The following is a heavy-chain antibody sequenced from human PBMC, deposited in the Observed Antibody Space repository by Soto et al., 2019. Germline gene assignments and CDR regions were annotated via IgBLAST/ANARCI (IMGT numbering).Heavy chain of an antibody. D-gene: IGHD4-4*01. V-gene: IGHV3-33*01. CDR3: ARDNRYSNLPY. CDR1: GFTFSSYG. Sequence: GGSLRLSCAASGFTFSSYGMHWVRQAPGKGLEWVAVIWYDGSNKYYADSVKGRFTISRDNSKNTLYLQMNSLRAEDTAVYYCARDNRYSNLPYWGQGTLVTVSS. J-gene: IGHJ4*02. CDR2: IWYDGSNK.